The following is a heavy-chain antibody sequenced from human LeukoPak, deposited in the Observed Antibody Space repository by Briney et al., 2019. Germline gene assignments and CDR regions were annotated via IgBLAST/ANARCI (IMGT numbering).Heavy chain of an antibody. CDR3: ARESESTYYYDSSGYYFDY. D-gene: IGHD3-22*01. Sequence: SETLSLTCAVSVGSISTYYWSWIRQPAGKGLEWIGRIYTSGSTKYDPSLKSRVTMSVDTSKNQFSLKLSSVTAADTAVYYCARESESTYYYDSSGYYFDYWGQGTLVTVSS. V-gene: IGHV4-4*07. CDR2: IYTSGST. CDR1: VGSISTYY. J-gene: IGHJ4*02.